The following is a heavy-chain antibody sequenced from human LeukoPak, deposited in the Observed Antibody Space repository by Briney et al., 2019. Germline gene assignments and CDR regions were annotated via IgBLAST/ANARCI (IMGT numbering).Heavy chain of an antibody. J-gene: IGHJ6*02. CDR3: ARSPGDCSSTSCYPLPDYYYGMDV. CDR1: GYTFTGYY. CDR2: INPNSGGT. Sequence: ASVKVSRKASGYTFTGYYMHWVRQAPGQGLEWMGWINPNSGGTNYAQKFQGRVTMTRDTSISTAYMELSRLRSDDTAVYYCARSPGDCSSTSCYPLPDYYYGMDVWGQGTTVTVSS. D-gene: IGHD2-2*01. V-gene: IGHV1-2*02.